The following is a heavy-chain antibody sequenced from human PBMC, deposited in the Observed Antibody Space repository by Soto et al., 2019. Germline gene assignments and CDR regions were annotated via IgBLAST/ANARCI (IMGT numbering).Heavy chain of an antibody. CDR3: TSDTFGARDS. D-gene: IGHD2-15*01. J-gene: IGHJ4*02. Sequence: ASLQLSCAASGFAFSSEWMHWVRQAPGKGLVWVSRIDPYDTGITYADSVKGRFTISRDNAKNTLYLQMNSLRAEDTAVYYCTSDTFGARDSWGQGTLVTVSS. CDR2: IDPYDTGI. V-gene: IGHV3-74*01. CDR1: GFAFSSEW.